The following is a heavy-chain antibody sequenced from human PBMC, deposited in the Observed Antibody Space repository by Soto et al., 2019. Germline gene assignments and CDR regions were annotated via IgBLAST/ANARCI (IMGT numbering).Heavy chain of an antibody. V-gene: IGHV4-61*01. CDR2: ILSSGST. CDR3: ASHITAAFDF. J-gene: IGHJ4*02. CDR1: GDSVRSGSSY. D-gene: IGHD6-13*01. Sequence: QVHLQESGPGLVKPSETLSLTCTVSGDSVRSGSSYWNWIRQPPGKGLEWIGYILSSGSTRYNPSLKSRVTMSVDTSKNQFSLQLRSVTAADTAVYYCASHITAAFDFWGQGTLVTVSS.